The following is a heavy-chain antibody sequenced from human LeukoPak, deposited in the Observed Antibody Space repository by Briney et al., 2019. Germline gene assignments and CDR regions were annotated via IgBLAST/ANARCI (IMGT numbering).Heavy chain of an antibody. V-gene: IGHV3-23*01. CDR3: AKDLHYYVVMDV. J-gene: IGHJ6*02. CDR2: IGSDGNK. D-gene: IGHD3-10*02. CDR1: GFTSSDFA. Sequence: GGSLRLSCAASGFTSSDFAMSRARQAPGKGLEWVSAIGSDGNKHYSESVKGRFAISRDNSKNTLFLQMSSLRAEDTALYYCAKDLHYYVVMDVWGQGTTVTVSS.